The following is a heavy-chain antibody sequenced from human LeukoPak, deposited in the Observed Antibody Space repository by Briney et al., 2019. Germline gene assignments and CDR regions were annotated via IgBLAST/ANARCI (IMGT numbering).Heavy chain of an antibody. D-gene: IGHD2-2*01. CDR3: AKISTSTNCCLEGSQH. CDR1: GFTSSA. J-gene: IGHJ1*01. V-gene: IGHV3-30-3*02. CDR2: ISYDGNNK. Sequence: GGSLRLFCAASGFTSSAMHWVRQAPGKGLEWVAVISYDGNNKYYADSVKGRFTVSRDNSNNTLYLQMNSLRPEDTAVYYCAKISTSTNCCLEGSQHWGQGTLVTVSS.